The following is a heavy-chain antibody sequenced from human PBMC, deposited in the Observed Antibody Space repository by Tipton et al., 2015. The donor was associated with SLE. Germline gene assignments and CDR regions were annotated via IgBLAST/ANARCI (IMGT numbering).Heavy chain of an antibody. Sequence: TLSLTCTVSGYSISSGYYWGWIRQPPGKGLEWIGSIYHSGSTYYNPSLKSRVTISVDTSKNQFSLKLSSVTAADTAVYYCARRRESSSSLDYWGQGTLVTVSS. CDR3: ARRRESSSSLDY. J-gene: IGHJ4*02. CDR1: GYSISSGYY. V-gene: IGHV4-38-2*02. D-gene: IGHD6-6*01. CDR2: IYHSGST.